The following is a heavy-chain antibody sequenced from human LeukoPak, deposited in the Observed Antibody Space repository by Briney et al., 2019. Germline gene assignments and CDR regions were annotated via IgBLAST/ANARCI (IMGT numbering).Heavy chain of an antibody. CDR3: TRTPDGVDY. J-gene: IGHJ4*02. CDR1: GFTFSNYW. CDR2: IKEDGSEI. D-gene: IGHD3-10*01. V-gene: IGHV3-7*01. Sequence: PGGSLRLSCAASGFTFSNYWMTWVRQAPGKGLEWVANIKEDGSEIFYVDSVKGRFTISRDNARNSLYLQMNSVRAEDTAVYYCTRTPDGVDYWGQGTLVTVSS.